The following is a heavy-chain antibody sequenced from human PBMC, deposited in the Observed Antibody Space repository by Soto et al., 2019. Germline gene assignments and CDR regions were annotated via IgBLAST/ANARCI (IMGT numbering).Heavy chain of an antibody. CDR3: ALSAASTGWFDP. CDR1: GGSVSSGSYY. CDR2: IYYTGST. J-gene: IGHJ5*02. Sequence: PSETLSLTCTVSGGSVSSGSYYWSWIRQPPGKGLEWIGYIYYTGSTNYNPSLKSRVTTSVDTSKNQFSLKLSSVTAADTAVYYCALSAASTGWFDPWGQGTLVTVSS. V-gene: IGHV4-61*01. D-gene: IGHD2-2*01.